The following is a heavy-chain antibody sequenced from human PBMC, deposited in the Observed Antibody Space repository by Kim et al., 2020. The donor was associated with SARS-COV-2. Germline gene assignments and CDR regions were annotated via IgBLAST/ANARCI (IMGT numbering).Heavy chain of an antibody. D-gene: IGHD6-6*01. J-gene: IGHJ4*02. Sequence: SETLSLTCAVYGGSFSGYYWSWIRQPPGKGLEWIGEINHSGSTNYNPSLKSRVTISVDTSKNQFSLKLSSVTAADTAVYYCARVFWGPSRAAIAARQVCGFDYWGQGTLVTVSS. V-gene: IGHV4-34*01. CDR3: ARVFWGPSRAAIAARQVCGFDY. CDR1: GGSFSGYY. CDR2: INHSGST.